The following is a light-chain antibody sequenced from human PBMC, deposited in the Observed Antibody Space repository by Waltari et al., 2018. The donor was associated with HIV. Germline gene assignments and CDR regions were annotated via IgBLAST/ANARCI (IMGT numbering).Light chain of an antibody. CDR2: EVS. CDR3: SSYTSSGAYV. V-gene: IGLV2-14*01. CDR1: SSDVGGYNP. J-gene: IGLJ1*01. Sequence: QSALPQPASVSGSPGQSITISCPGTSSDVGGYNPVSWYQQHPGKAPKLMIYEVSNRPSGVSYRFSGSKSGNTASLTISGLQAEDETDYYCSSYTSSGAYVFGTGTTVTVL.